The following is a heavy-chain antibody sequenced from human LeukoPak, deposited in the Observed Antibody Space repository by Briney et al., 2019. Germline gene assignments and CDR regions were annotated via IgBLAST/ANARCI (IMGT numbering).Heavy chain of an antibody. CDR1: GFTFDDYG. V-gene: IGHV3-20*04. D-gene: IGHD3-10*01. CDR2: INWNGGST. Sequence: PGGSLRLSCAASGFTFDDYGMSWVRQAPGKGLEWVSDINWNGGSTGYADSVKGRFTISRDNAKNSLYLQMNSLRAEDTAVYYCAREPPTYGSGAEYFDYWGQGTLVTVSS. CDR3: AREPPTYGSGAEYFDY. J-gene: IGHJ4*02.